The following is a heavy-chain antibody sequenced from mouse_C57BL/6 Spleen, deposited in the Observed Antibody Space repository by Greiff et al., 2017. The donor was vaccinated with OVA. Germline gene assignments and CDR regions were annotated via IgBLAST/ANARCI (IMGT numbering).Heavy chain of an antibody. CDR2: IDPSDSYT. CDR3: ARAYY. CDR1: GYTFTSYW. Sequence: QVQLQQPGAELVKPGASVKLSCKASGYTFTSYWMQWVKQRPGQGLEWIGEIDPSDSYTNYNQKFKGKATLTVDTSSSTAYMQLSSLTSEDSAVYYCARAYYWGQGTTLTVSS. V-gene: IGHV1-50*01. J-gene: IGHJ2*01.